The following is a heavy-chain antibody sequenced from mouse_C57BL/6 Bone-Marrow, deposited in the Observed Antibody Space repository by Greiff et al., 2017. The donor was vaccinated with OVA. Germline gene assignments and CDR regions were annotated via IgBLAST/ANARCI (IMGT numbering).Heavy chain of an antibody. J-gene: IGHJ3*01. D-gene: IGHD3-2*02. CDR3: ARGPSDSSGYFPFAY. Sequence: VQLQQPGAELVRPGSSVKLSCKASGYTFTSYWMHWVKQRPIQGLEWIGNIDPSDSETHYNQKFKDKATLTVDKSSSTAYMQLSSLTSEDSSVYYCARGPSDSSGYFPFAYWGQGTLVTVSA. CDR2: IDPSDSET. V-gene: IGHV1-52*01. CDR1: GYTFTSYW.